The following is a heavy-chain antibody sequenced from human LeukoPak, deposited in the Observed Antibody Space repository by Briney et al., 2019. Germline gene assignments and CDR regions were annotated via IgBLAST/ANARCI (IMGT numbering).Heavy chain of an antibody. V-gene: IGHV5-51*01. D-gene: IGHD3-10*01. CDR3: ARHKGSLWFGELMRGYFDY. Sequence: GESLKISCKGSGYSFTSYWIGWVRQMPGKGLEWMGIIYPGDSDTRYSPSFQGQVTISADKSISTAYLQWSSLKASDTAMYYCARHKGSLWFGELMRGYFDYWGQGTLVTVSS. J-gene: IGHJ4*02. CDR2: IYPGDSDT. CDR1: GYSFTSYW.